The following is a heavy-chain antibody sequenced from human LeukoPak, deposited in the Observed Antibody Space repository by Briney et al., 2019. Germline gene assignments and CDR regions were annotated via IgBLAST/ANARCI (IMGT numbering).Heavy chain of an antibody. Sequence: ASVKVSCKASGYTFTSYGISWVRQAPGQGLEWMGWISAYNGNTNYAQKLQGRVNMTTDTSTSTAYMELRSLRSDDTAVYYCARELKVGASAAFDIWGQGTMVTVSS. CDR1: GYTFTSYG. J-gene: IGHJ3*02. D-gene: IGHD1-26*01. CDR2: ISAYNGNT. V-gene: IGHV1-18*01. CDR3: ARELKVGASAAFDI.